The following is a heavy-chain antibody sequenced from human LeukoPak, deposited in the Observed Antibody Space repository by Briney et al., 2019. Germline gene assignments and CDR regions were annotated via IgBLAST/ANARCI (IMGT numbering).Heavy chain of an antibody. CDR3: ARAFPYSSGRGDAFDI. CDR2: IYPGDSHT. V-gene: IGHV5-51*01. CDR1: GYSFSTYW. J-gene: IGHJ3*02. D-gene: IGHD6-19*01. Sequence: GESLQISCKGSGYSFSTYWIAWVRQMPGKGLEWMGIIYPGDSHTRYSPSFQGQVTISADKSISTAYLQWSSLKASDTAMYYCARAFPYSSGRGDAFDIWGQGTVVTVSS.